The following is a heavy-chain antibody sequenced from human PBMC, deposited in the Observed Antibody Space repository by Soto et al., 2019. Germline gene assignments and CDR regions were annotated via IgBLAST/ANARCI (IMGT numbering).Heavy chain of an antibody. D-gene: IGHD4-17*01. CDR3: ARGGRTVTKLRALYGMDV. CDR2: INHSGST. J-gene: IGHJ6*02. Sequence: QVQLQQWGAGLLKPSETLSLTCAVYGGSFSGSYWSWIRQPPGKGLEWIGEINHSGSTNYNPSLKSRVTISVDTSNNEFALKLSSVTAADTAVYYCARGGRTVTKLRALYGMDVWGQGTTVTVSS. V-gene: IGHV4-34*01. CDR1: GGSFSGSY.